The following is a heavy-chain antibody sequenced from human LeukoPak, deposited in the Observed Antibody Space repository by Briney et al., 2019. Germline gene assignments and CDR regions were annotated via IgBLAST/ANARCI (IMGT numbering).Heavy chain of an antibody. CDR1: GGSIGSYY. Sequence: SETLSLTCAVSGGSIGSYYWSWIRQPPGKGLEWIGYIYYSGSTNYNPSLKSRVTISVDTSKNQFPLKLSSVTAADTAVYYCARERHMVAASSDHWFDPWGQGTLVTVSS. V-gene: IGHV4-59*01. CDR3: ARERHMVAASSDHWFDP. J-gene: IGHJ5*02. D-gene: IGHD2-15*01. CDR2: IYYSGST.